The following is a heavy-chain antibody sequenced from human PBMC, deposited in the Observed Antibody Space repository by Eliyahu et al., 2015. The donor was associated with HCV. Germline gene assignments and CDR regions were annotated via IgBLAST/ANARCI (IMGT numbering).Heavy chain of an antibody. D-gene: IGHD2-2*01. CDR3: ARGGTSWTFDY. CDR1: GGSINSYY. CDR2: IYYSXST. J-gene: IGHJ4*02. V-gene: IGHV4-59*01. Sequence: QVQLQESVPGLVKPSETXSLTCTVXGGSINSYYWSWXRQPPGKGLEWIGYIYYSXSTNYNPSLKSRVTISVDTSKNQFSLKLSSVTAADTAVYYCARGGTSWTFDYWGQGTLVTVSS.